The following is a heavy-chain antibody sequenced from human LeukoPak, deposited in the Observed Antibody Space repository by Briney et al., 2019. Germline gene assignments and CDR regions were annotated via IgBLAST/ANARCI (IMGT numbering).Heavy chain of an antibody. CDR1: GFTFSSYA. CDR3: ASDTGYSSSNDAFDI. CDR2: ISYDGSNK. J-gene: IGHJ3*02. Sequence: GGSLRLSCAASGFTFSSYAMHWVRQAPGKGLEWVAVISYDGSNKYYADSVKGRFTISRDNSKNTLYLQMNSLRAEDTAVYYCASDTGYSSSNDAFDIWGQGTMVTVSS. V-gene: IGHV3-30*04. D-gene: IGHD6-19*01.